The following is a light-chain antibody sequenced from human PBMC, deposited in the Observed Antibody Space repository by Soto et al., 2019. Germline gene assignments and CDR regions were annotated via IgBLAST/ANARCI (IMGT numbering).Light chain of an antibody. CDR1: QGIRNF. CDR3: QKYDSAPLT. V-gene: IGKV1-27*01. Sequence: DIQMTQSPSSLYASVGDRVTITCRASQGIRNFLAWYQQKPGKVPKLLIYAASTLQSGVPYRFSGSGSGTDFTLTISSLQPEDVATYYCQKYDSAPLTFGGGTKVEIK. CDR2: AAS. J-gene: IGKJ4*01.